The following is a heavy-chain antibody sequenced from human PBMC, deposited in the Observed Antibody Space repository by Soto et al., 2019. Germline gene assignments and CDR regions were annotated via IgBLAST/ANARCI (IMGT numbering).Heavy chain of an antibody. J-gene: IGHJ6*02. D-gene: IGHD4-4*01. V-gene: IGHV1-18*01. CDR2: ISAYNGNT. CDR3: ARDNGYSNYRYYYYGMDV. Sequence: ASVKVSCKASGYTFTSYGISWVRQAPGQGLEWMGWISAYNGNTNYAQKLQGRVTMTTDTSTSTAYMELRSLRSDDTAVYYCARDNGYSNYRYYYYGMDVWGQGTTVTVSS. CDR1: GYTFTSYG.